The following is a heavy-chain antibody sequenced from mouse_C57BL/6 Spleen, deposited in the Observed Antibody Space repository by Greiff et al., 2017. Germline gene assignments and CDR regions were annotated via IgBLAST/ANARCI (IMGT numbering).Heavy chain of an antibody. CDR1: GYTFTDYN. CDR3: ARYGGNHYWYFDV. D-gene: IGHD1-1*02. Sequence: EVQLQQSGPELVKPGASVKIPCKASGYTFTDYNMDWVKQSHGKSLEWIGDINPNNGSTIYNQKFKGKATLTVDKSSSTAYMELRSLTSEDTAVYYCARYGGNHYWYFDVWGTGTTVTVSS. V-gene: IGHV1-18*01. J-gene: IGHJ1*03. CDR2: INPNNGST.